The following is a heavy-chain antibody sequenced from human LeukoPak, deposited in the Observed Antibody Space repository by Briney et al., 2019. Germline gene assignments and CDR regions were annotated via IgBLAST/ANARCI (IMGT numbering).Heavy chain of an antibody. CDR2: INYSGST. V-gene: IGHV4-59*01. CDR1: GGSISSYY. J-gene: IGHJ3*02. D-gene: IGHD6-6*01. Sequence: SETLSLTCTVSGGSISSYYWSWIRQPPGKGLEWIGCINYSGSTNYNPSLKSRVTISVDTSKNQFFLKLSSVTAADTAVYYCATNSSSTAFDIWGQGTMVTVSS. CDR3: ATNSSSTAFDI.